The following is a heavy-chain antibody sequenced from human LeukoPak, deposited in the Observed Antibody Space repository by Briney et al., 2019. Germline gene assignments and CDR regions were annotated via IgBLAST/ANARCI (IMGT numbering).Heavy chain of an antibody. CDR1: GGSFSGYY. J-gene: IGHJ3*02. V-gene: IGHV4-34*01. CDR2: INHSGST. CDR3: ARGDTLGAFDI. Sequence: KPSETLSLTCAVYGGSFSGYYWSWIRQPPGKGLEWIGEINHSGSTNYNPSLKSRVTISVDTSKNQFSLKLSSVTAADTAVYYCARGDTLGAFDIWGQGTTVTVSS. D-gene: IGHD2-2*02.